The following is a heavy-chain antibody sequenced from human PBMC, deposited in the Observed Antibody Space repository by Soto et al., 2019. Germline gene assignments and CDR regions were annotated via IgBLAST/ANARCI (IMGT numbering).Heavy chain of an antibody. D-gene: IGHD2-2*01. J-gene: IGHJ4*02. V-gene: IGHV3-23*01. CDR3: AKDIWRGYCSSTTCTSPVDY. CDR2: ISYSGRTT. CDR1: GFTFSNFA. Sequence: GGSLRLSCAASGFTFSNFAMTWVRQAPGKGLEWVSTISYSGRTTHYAESVKGRFTISRDNSKNTLYVQMNSLRAEDTALYYCAKDIWRGYCSSTTCTSPVDYWGQGTLVTVSS.